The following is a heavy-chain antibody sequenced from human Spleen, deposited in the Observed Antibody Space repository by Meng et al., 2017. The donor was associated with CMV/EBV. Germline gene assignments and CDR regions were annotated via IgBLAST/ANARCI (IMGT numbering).Heavy chain of an antibody. D-gene: IGHD5-24*01. Sequence: CIRDRHGMDLEWLALIYWNDDKHSNPSLKSRLTITKDTSKNQVVLTMTNMAPVDTATYYCARRRSPREIDWFDHWGQGTLVTVSS. V-gene: IGHV2-5*01. CDR3: ARRRSPREIDWFDH. CDR2: IYWNDDK. J-gene: IGHJ5*02.